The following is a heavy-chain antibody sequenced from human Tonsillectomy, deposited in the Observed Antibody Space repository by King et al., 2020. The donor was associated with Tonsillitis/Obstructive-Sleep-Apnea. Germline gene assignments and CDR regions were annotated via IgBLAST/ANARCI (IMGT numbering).Heavy chain of an antibody. V-gene: IGHV1-58*01. J-gene: IGHJ5*02. CDR2: IVVGSGNT. D-gene: IGHD2-21*02. Sequence: QLVESGPEVKKPGTSVKVSCKASGFTFSSSAVQWVRQARGQRLEWIGWIVVGSGNTNYAQKFQERVTITGDMSTSTAYMELSGLRSEDTAVYYCAAGSDFSGLDPWGQGTLVTVSS. CDR1: GFTFSSSA. CDR3: AAGSDFSGLDP.